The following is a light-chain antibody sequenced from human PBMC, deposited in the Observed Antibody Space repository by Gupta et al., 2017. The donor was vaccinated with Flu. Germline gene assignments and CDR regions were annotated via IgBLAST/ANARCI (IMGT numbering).Light chain of an antibody. CDR2: GNS. Sequence: QSVLTQPPSVSAAPGQRVTISCTGSSSNIGAGYDVHWYQQLPGTAPKLLIYGNSNRPSGVPDRFSGSKSGTSASLAITGLQAEDEADYYCQSYDSSRSGWVFGGGTKLTVL. V-gene: IGLV1-40*01. CDR1: SSNIGAGYD. CDR3: QSYDSSRSGWV. J-gene: IGLJ3*02.